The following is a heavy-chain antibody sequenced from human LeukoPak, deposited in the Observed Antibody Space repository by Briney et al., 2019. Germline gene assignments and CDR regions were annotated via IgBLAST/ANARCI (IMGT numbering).Heavy chain of an antibody. J-gene: IGHJ4*02. CDR3: ARDWEVAIHRPIDY. D-gene: IGHD5-12*01. CDR1: GYTCTSYG. Sequence: ASVKVSCKASGYTCTSYGISWVRQAPGQGLEWMGWISAYNGNTNYAQKLQDRVTMTTDTSTSTAYMELRSLRSDDTAVYYCARDWEVAIHRPIDYWGQGTLVTVSS. CDR2: ISAYNGNT. V-gene: IGHV1-18*01.